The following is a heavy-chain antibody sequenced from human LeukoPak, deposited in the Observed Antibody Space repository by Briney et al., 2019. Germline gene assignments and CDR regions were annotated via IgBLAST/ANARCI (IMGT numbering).Heavy chain of an antibody. CDR2: IYRGDST. Sequence: AGGSLRLSCAASGFTVSSNYMSWVRQAPGKGLEWVSVIYRGDSTYYADSVKGRFTISRDNSKNTLYLQMSSLRAEDTAVYYCARGGGDDAFDIWGQGTMVTVSS. D-gene: IGHD7-27*01. CDR1: GFTVSSNY. CDR3: ARGGGDDAFDI. J-gene: IGHJ3*02. V-gene: IGHV3-53*01.